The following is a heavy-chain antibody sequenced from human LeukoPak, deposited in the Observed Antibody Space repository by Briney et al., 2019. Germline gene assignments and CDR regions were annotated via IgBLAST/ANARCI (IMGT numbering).Heavy chain of an antibody. D-gene: IGHD5-18*01. CDR1: GGSISSGGYY. CDR3: ARDRGVDTAMVQGRMDV. Sequence: SQALSLTCTVCGGSISSGGYYWSWVRQHPGKGLGWIGYIYYSGSTYYNPSLKSRVTISVDTCKNQLSLKLSSVTAADTAVYYCARDRGVDTAMVQGRMDVWGQGTTVTVSS. CDR2: IYYSGST. J-gene: IGHJ6*02. V-gene: IGHV4-31*03.